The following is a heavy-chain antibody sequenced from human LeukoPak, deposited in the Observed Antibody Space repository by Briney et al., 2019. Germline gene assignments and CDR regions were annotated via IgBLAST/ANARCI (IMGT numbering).Heavy chain of an antibody. CDR3: ARRVYTYYFDY. J-gene: IGHJ4*02. V-gene: IGHV4-34*01. D-gene: IGHD3-10*01. Sequence: SSETLSLTCAVYGGSFSGYYWSRIRQPPGKGLEWIGEINHSGSTNYNPSLKSRVTISVDTSKNQFSLKLSSVTAADTAVYYCARRVYTYYFDYWGQGTLVTVSS. CDR2: INHSGST. CDR1: GGSFSGYY.